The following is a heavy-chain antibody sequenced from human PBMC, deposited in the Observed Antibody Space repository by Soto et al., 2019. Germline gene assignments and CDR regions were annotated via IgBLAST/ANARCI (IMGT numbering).Heavy chain of an antibody. D-gene: IGHD5-12*01. CDR2: IYYDGSNK. Sequence: QVQLVESGGGVVQPGRYLRFSCAASGVTFNSYGIHWVRQAPGKGLEWVAVIYYDGSNKYYADSVKGRFTISRDNSKNTLYLQMTSLRADDTAVYYCARGHGVATTMGWFDPWGQGTLVTVSS. CDR3: ARGHGVATTMGWFDP. J-gene: IGHJ5*02. CDR1: GVTFNSYG. V-gene: IGHV3-33*01.